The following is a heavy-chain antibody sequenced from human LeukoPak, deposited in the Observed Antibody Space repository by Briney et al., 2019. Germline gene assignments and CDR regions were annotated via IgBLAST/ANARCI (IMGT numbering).Heavy chain of an antibody. Sequence: KXSGGTFSSYAISWVRQAPGQGLEWMGGIIPIFGTANYAQKFQGRVTITADESTSTAYMELSSLRSEDTAVYYCAXPXXGAXSGYYYXDVWGKGTXVTISS. CDR2: IIPIFGTA. CDR3: AXPXXGAXSGYYYXDV. D-gene: IGHD1-26*01. CDR1: GGTFSSYA. J-gene: IGHJ6*03. V-gene: IGHV1-69*01.